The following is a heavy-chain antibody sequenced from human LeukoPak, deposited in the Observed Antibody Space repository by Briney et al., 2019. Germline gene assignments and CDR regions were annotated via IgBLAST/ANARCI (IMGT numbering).Heavy chain of an antibody. J-gene: IGHJ4*02. CDR2: INPNSGGT. Sequence: ASVKVSCKASGCTFTGYYMHWVRQAPGQGLEWMGWINPNSGGTNYAQKFQGRVTMTRDTSISTAYMELSRLRSDDTAVYYCARVPAFGGWYVDFDYWGQGTLVTVSS. D-gene: IGHD6-19*01. CDR3: ARVPAFGGWYVDFDY. V-gene: IGHV1-2*02. CDR1: GCTFTGYY.